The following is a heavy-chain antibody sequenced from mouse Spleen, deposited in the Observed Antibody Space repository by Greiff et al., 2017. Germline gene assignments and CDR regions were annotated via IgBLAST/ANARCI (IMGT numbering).Heavy chain of an antibody. CDR2: ISSGGSYT. D-gene: IGHD4-1*01. CDR3: ARSNWDNYAMDY. CDR1: GFTFSSYA. V-gene: IGHV5-9-1*01. J-gene: IGHJ4*01. Sequence: EVKLVESGGGLVKPGGSLKLSCAASGFTFSSYAMSWVRQTPEKRLEWVATISSGGSYTYYPDSVKGRFTISRDNAKNTLYLQMSSLRSEDTAMYYCARSNWDNYAMDYWGQGTSVTVSS.